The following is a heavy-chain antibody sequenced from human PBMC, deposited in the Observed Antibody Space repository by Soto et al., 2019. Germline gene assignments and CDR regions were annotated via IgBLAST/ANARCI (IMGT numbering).Heavy chain of an antibody. CDR2: IITIFGTA. Sequence: QVQLVQSGAEVKKPGSSVKVSCKASGATFSSYAISWMRQAPGQGLVWMGGIITIFGTANYAQKFQGRVTINANETTSTAYMELSSLRSEDTAVNYCARDKMEHQRRWYYFDYWGQGTLVTVSS. CDR3: ARDKMEHQRRWYYFDY. J-gene: IGHJ4*02. D-gene: IGHD2-15*01. CDR1: GATFSSYA. V-gene: IGHV1-69*01.